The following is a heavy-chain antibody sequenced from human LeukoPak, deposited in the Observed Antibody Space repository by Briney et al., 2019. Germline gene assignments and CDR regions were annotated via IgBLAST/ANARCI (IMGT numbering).Heavy chain of an antibody. CDR2: ISSSSSYI. CDR1: GFTFSSYS. Sequence: GGSLRLSCAASGFTFSSYSMNWVRQAPGKGLEWVSSISSSSSYIYYADSVKGRFTISRDNSKNTLYLQMNSLRAEDTAVYYCAKDRDDSSGYGWFDPWGQGTLVTASS. D-gene: IGHD3-22*01. V-gene: IGHV3-21*04. J-gene: IGHJ5*02. CDR3: AKDRDDSSGYGWFDP.